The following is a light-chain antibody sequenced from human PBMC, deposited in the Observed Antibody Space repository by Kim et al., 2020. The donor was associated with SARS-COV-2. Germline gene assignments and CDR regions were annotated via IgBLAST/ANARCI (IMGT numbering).Light chain of an antibody. CDR1: SVRSYE. CDR2: GKN. J-gene: IGLJ2*01. CDR3: NSRNSNDNVV. V-gene: IGLV3-19*01. Sequence: VALGKTIRTTSRGDSVRSYETTWYQQKAGPATILVIYGKNQQPAEYPGRFSGSSSGKAASLTITGTPAGDEADYYCNSRNSNDNVVFGGGTQLTVL.